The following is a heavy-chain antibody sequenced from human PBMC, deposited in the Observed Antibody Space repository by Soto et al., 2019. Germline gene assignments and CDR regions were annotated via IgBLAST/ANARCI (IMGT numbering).Heavy chain of an antibody. Sequence: VASVKVSCKASGDTFTNYAIGWVRQAPGQGLEWMGRIIPFFATPTYIQNFQGRVAITADASTSTAYMELTSLRSEDTAVYYCATLGFCTSTSCYGPPGGLAALAVWGQGTTVTVSS. V-gene: IGHV1-69*13. CDR3: ATLGFCTSTSCYGPPGGLAALAV. J-gene: IGHJ6*02. CDR2: IIPFFATP. D-gene: IGHD2-2*01. CDR1: GDTFTNYA.